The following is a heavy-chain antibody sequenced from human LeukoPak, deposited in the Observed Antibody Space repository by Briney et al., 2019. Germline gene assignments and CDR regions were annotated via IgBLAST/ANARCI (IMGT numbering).Heavy chain of an antibody. CDR2: IYTSGST. CDR3: ARQPVRSYYYYMDV. Sequence: SVTLSLTCTVSGGSISSYYWSWIRQPPGKGLEWIGYIYTSGSTNYNPSLKSRVTISVDTSKNQFSLKLSSVTAADTAVYYCARQPVRSYYYYMDVWGKGTTVTVSS. D-gene: IGHD1-14*01. CDR1: GGSISSYY. J-gene: IGHJ6*03. V-gene: IGHV4-4*09.